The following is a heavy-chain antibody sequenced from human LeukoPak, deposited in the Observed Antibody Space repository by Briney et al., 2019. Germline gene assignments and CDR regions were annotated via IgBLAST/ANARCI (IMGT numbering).Heavy chain of an antibody. CDR2: IYHLGTT. CDR1: GGSLSSSNW. J-gene: IGHJ4*02. Sequence: PSETLSLTCSVSGGSLSSSNWWSWVRQPPGKGLESIGEIYHLGTTNYNPSLKSRVTISVDTSKNQFSLKLSSVTAADTAVYYCARDPGDYGDYWGQGTLVTVSS. CDR3: ARDPGDYGDY. D-gene: IGHD4-17*01. V-gene: IGHV4-4*02.